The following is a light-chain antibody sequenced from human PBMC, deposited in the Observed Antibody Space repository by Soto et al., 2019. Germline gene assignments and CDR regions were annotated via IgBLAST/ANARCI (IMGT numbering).Light chain of an antibody. Sequence: IVLTQSPGTLSLSPGERGTLSCRASQTVTNDYVAWYQHKDGQAPRLLIYDASTRATGIPDRFSGSGSGPEYTLTISRLEPEDFAVYSCQQYGFSPISFGQGTRLEIK. CDR2: DAS. CDR1: QTVTNDY. V-gene: IGKV3-20*01. CDR3: QQYGFSPIS. J-gene: IGKJ5*01.